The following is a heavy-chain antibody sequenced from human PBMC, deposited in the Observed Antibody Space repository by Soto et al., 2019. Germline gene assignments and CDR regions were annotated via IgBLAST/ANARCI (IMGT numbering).Heavy chain of an antibody. CDR2: IIPIFGTA. J-gene: IGHJ6*02. V-gene: IGHV1-69*01. CDR1: GGTFSSYA. Sequence: QVQLVQSGAEVKKPGSSVKVSCKASGGTFSSYAISWVRQAPGQGLEWMGGIIPIFGTANYAQKFQGRVTITADEYTSTAYMELSSLRSEDTAVYYCARLGYSGYDYDYYYYGMDVWGQGTTVTVSS. D-gene: IGHD5-12*01. CDR3: ARLGYSGYDYDYYYYGMDV.